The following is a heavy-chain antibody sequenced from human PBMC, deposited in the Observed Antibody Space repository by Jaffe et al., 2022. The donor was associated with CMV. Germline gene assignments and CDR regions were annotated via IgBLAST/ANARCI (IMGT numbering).Heavy chain of an antibody. Sequence: EVQLVESGGGLVQPGGSLRLSCAASGFTFSSYAMSWVRQAPGKGLEWVSAISGSGGSTYYADSVKGRFTISRDNSKNTLYLQMNSLRAEDTAVYYCAKLNREWELLRNDAFDIWGQGTMVTVSS. CDR2: ISGSGGST. V-gene: IGHV3-23*04. D-gene: IGHD1-26*01. CDR3: AKLNREWELLRNDAFDI. J-gene: IGHJ3*02. CDR1: GFTFSSYA.